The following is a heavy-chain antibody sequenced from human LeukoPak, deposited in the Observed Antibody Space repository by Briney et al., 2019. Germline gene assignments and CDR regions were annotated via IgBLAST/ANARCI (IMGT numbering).Heavy chain of an antibody. Sequence: SETLSLTCTVSGGSISSYYWSWIRQPPGKGLEWIGYIYYSGSTNYNPSLKSRVTISVDTSKNQFSLKLSSVTAADTAVYYCARGRYSNYVGYWGQGTLVTVSS. D-gene: IGHD4-11*01. CDR2: IYYSGST. V-gene: IGHV4-59*01. CDR1: GGSISSYY. CDR3: ARGRYSNYVGY. J-gene: IGHJ4*02.